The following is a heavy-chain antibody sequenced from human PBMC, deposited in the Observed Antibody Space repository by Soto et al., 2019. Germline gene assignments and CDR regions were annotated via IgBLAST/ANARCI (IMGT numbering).Heavy chain of an antibody. D-gene: IGHD1-1*01. V-gene: IGHV3-23*01. CDR1: GFRISSYA. J-gene: IGHJ4*02. CDR3: AKDKPGTTSFDY. CDR2: ISDRGDTT. Sequence: GGSLRLSCAASGFRISSYAMYWVRQAPGKGLEWVSEISDRGDTTHYADSVKGRFTISRDTSKNTLYLQLNTLRANDTAVYYCAKDKPGTTSFDYWGQGTLVTVSS.